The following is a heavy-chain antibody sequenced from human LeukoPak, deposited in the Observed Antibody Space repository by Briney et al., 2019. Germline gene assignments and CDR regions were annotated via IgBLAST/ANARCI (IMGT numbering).Heavy chain of an antibody. CDR3: ARGNLWFGELVY. D-gene: IGHD3-10*01. V-gene: IGHV3-21*01. CDR2: ISSSPSYI. Sequence: GGSLRLSCAASGFSFSRYNMNWVRQAPGKGLEWVSSISSSPSYIYYADSVKGRLTISRDDAKNSLYLQMNSLRAEDTAVYYCARGNLWFGELVYWGQGTLVTVSS. CDR1: GFSFSRYN. J-gene: IGHJ4*02.